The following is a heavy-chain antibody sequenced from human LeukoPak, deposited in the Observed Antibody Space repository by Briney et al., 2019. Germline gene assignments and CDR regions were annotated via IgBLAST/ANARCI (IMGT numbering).Heavy chain of an antibody. J-gene: IGHJ3*02. CDR1: GFTFSSYA. CDR3: AGDEGWTFDI. D-gene: IGHD5-24*01. Sequence: TGGSLRLSCAASGFTFSSYAMGWVRQAPGKGLEWVALIQKDGSDKYYVDSVKGRFTISRDNAKNSLYLQMNGLRADDTAVYYCAGDEGWTFDIWGQGTKVTVSS. V-gene: IGHV3-7*01. CDR2: IQKDGSDK.